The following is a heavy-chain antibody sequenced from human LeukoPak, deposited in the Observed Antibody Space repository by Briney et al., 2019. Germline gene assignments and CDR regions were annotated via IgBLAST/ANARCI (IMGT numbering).Heavy chain of an antibody. CDR1: GYTFTSYA. V-gene: IGHV1-24*01. D-gene: IGHD3-10*01. CDR3: ATGLYYGSGSYYGG. J-gene: IGHJ4*02. Sequence: ASVKVSCKASGYTFTSYAMHWVRQAPGQRLEWMGGFDPEDGETIYAQKFQGRVTMTEDTSTDTAYMELSSLRSEDTAVYYCATGLYYGSGSYYGGWGQGTLVTVSS. CDR2: FDPEDGET.